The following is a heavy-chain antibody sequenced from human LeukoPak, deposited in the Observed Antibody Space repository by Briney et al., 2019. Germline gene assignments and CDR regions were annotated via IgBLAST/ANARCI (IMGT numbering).Heavy chain of an antibody. J-gene: IGHJ4*02. CDR1: GGSFSGYY. CDR2: INHSGST. Sequence: SETLSLTCAVYGGSFSGYYWSWIRQPPGKGLEWIGEINHSGSTNYNPSLKSRVTISVDTSKNQFSLKLSSVTAADTAVYYCARAEVGFPFDYWGQGTLVTVSS. V-gene: IGHV4-34*01. CDR3: ARAEVGFPFDY. D-gene: IGHD1-14*01.